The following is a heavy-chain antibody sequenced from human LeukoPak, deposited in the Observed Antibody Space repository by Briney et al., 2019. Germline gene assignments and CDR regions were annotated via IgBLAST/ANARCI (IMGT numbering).Heavy chain of an antibody. V-gene: IGHV1-18*01. CDR3: ARDRRGYYYDSSGHFDY. CDR1: GYTFTSYG. J-gene: IGHJ4*02. CDR2: ISAYNGNT. D-gene: IGHD3-22*01. Sequence: ASVKVSCKASGYTFTSYGISWVRQAPGQGLEWMGWISAYNGNTNYAQKLQGRVTMTTDTSTSTAYIELRSLRSDDTAVYYCARDRRGYYYDSSGHFDYWGQGTLVTVSS.